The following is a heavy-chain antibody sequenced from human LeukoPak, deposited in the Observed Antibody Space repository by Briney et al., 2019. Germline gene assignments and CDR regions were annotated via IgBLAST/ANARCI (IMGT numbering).Heavy chain of an antibody. CDR3: SRARSGYSYDY. D-gene: IGHD3-3*01. J-gene: IGHJ4*02. Sequence: DSVQGRFTISRDNAKNSRYLHMNSLRAEDTAVYYCSRARSGYSYDYWGQATLVTV. V-gene: IGHV3-7*01.